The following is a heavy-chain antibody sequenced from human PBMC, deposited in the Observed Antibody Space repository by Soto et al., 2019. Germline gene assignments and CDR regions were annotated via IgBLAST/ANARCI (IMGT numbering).Heavy chain of an antibody. CDR3: AKTAGESLRFLEWLLSGCMDV. Sequence: GGSLRLSCAASGFTFSSYAMSWVRQAPGKGLEWVSAISGSGGSTYYADSVKGQFTRCRDISKNTMYLQMNSLRAEDTAVYYCAKTAGESLRFLEWLLSGCMDVWGKGTTVTVSS. J-gene: IGHJ6*03. CDR1: GFTFSSYA. V-gene: IGHV3-23*01. D-gene: IGHD3-3*01. CDR2: ISGSGGST.